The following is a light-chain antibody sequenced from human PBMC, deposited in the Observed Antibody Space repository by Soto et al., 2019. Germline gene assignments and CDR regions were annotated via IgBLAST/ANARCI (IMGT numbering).Light chain of an antibody. Sequence: SVLTQPPSVSGAPGQRVTISCTGSSSNIGAGYDVHWYQQLPGTAPKVLIYGNSNGPSGVPDRFSGSKSGTSASLAITGLQAEDEADYYCQSYDSSLSGYVFGTGTKLTVL. CDR2: GNS. CDR1: SSNIGAGYD. V-gene: IGLV1-40*01. J-gene: IGLJ1*01. CDR3: QSYDSSLSGYV.